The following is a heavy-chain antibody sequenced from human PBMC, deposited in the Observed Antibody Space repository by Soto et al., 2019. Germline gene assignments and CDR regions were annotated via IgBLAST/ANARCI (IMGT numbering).Heavy chain of an antibody. CDR1: GGSISSYY. J-gene: IGHJ4*02. CDR3: ARRYGGNFAY. CDR2: TYYSGST. V-gene: IGHV4-59*08. Sequence: PSETLSLTCTVSGGSISSYYWSWIRQPPGKGLEWIGYTYYSGSTNYNPSLKSRVTISVDTSKNQFSLKLSSVTAADTAVYYCARRYGGNFAYWGQGTLVTVS. D-gene: IGHD5-12*01.